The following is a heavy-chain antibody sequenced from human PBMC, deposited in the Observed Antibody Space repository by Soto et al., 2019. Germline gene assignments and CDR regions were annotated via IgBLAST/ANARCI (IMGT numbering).Heavy chain of an antibody. CDR1: GFTFSSYA. CDR2: ISGSGGST. J-gene: IGHJ6*03. Sequence: GGSLRLSCAASGFTFSSYAMSWVRQAPGKGLEWVSAISGSGGSTYYADSVKGRFTISRDNSKNTLYLQMNSLRAEDTAVYYCAKPAYGDYVTPPLYYYYYMDVWGKGTTVTVSS. V-gene: IGHV3-23*01. D-gene: IGHD4-17*01. CDR3: AKPAYGDYVTPPLYYYYYMDV.